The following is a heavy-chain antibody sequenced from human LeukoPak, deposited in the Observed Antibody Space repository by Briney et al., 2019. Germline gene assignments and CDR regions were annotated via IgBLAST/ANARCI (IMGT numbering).Heavy chain of an antibody. D-gene: IGHD3-22*01. CDR2: VRWNSGSI. Sequence: GGSLRLSCAASGFSFDNYAMHWVRQAPGKGPEWVSVVRWNSGSITYADSVKGRFTISRDNAKNSLYLQMNSLRPEDTALYYCAKAHNTGYYYAFDHWGQGTLVTVSS. V-gene: IGHV3-9*01. J-gene: IGHJ5*02. CDR3: AKAHNTGYYYAFDH. CDR1: GFSFDNYA.